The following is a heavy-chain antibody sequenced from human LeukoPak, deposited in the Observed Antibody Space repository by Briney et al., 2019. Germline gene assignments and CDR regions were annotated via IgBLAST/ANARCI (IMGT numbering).Heavy chain of an antibody. CDR2: IYHSGST. V-gene: IGHV4-4*02. CDR1: GGSISSSNW. D-gene: IGHD6-13*01. Sequence: PSETLSLTCAVSGGSISSSNWWSWVRQPPGKGLEWIGEIYHSGSTNYNPSLKSRVTISVDKSKNQFSLKLSPVTAADTAVYYCARGVAAAGTDWFDPWGQGTLVTVSS. J-gene: IGHJ5*02. CDR3: ARGVAAAGTDWFDP.